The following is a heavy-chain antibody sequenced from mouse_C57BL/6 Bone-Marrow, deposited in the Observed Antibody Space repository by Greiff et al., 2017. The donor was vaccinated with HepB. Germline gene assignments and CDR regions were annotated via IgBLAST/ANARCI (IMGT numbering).Heavy chain of an antibody. CDR1: GFSFNTYA. D-gene: IGHD2-4*01. V-gene: IGHV10-1*01. Sequence: EVQLVESGGGLVQPKGSLKLSCAASGFSFNTYAMNWVRQAPGKGLEWVARIRSKSNNYATYYAESVKDRFTISRDDSESMLYLQMNNLKTEDTAMYYCVGDYDGDAMDYWGQGTSVTVSS. J-gene: IGHJ4*01. CDR3: VGDYDGDAMDY. CDR2: IRSKSNNYAT.